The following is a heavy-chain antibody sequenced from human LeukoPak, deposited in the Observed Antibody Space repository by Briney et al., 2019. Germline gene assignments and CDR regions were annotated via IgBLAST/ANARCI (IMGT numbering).Heavy chain of an antibody. J-gene: IGHJ4*02. CDR1: GFSVSDNP. V-gene: IGHV3-53*01. Sequence: GGSLRLSCAASGFSVSDNPMSWVRQAPGKGLEWVSVVYTDGNIYYADSVKGRFTISKDNSKNTVDLLMHSVTAEDTALYYCARGRFGDPLNYWGQGTLVTVSS. D-gene: IGHD3-10*01. CDR3: ARGRFGDPLNY. CDR2: VYTDGNI.